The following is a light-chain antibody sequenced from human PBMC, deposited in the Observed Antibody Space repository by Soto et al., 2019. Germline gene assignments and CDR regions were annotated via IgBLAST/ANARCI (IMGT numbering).Light chain of an antibody. J-gene: IGKJ4*01. CDR3: QQYNNWPPLT. CDR2: SAS. CDR1: QSVNYN. V-gene: IGKV3D-15*01. Sequence: EMVLTQYPDSLSVSPGERATLSCRASQSVNYNLAWYQQKPGQAPRLLIYSASTRATGTPARFSGSGSGTEFTLTISRLQSEDFAVYYCQQYNNWPPLTFGGGTKVDIK.